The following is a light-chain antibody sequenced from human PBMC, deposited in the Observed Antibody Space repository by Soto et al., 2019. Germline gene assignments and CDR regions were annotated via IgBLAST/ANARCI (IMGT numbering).Light chain of an antibody. CDR1: QSVRTY. J-gene: IGKJ4*01. Sequence: EIVLTQSPATLSLSPAERATLSCRSSQSVRTYLSYVAWYQQIHGQAPRLLIYDASNRTTGIPARFSGSGSGTDFTLTISSLEPEDFAVCYCQQRSDWPSVFGGGTKVEIK. V-gene: IGKV3-11*01. CDR2: DAS. CDR3: QQRSDWPSV.